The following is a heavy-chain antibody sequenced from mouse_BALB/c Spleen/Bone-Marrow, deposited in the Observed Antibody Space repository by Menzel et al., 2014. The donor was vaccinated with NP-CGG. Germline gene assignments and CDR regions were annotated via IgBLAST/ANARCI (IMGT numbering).Heavy chain of an antibody. CDR3: ARWRYYFDY. V-gene: IGHV1-87*01. D-gene: IGHD2-3*01. CDR2: IYPGDGGT. J-gene: IGHJ2*01. Sequence: VQLQESGAELARPGASVKLSCKASGYTFTSYWMQWVKQRPGQGLEWIGAIYPGDGGTRYTQKFKGKATLTADKSSSTAYMQLSSLASGDSAVYYCARWRYYFDYWGQGTTLTVSS. CDR1: GYTFTSYW.